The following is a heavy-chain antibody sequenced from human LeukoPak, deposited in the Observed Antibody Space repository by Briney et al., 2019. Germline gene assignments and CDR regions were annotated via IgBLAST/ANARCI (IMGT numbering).Heavy chain of an antibody. CDR2: ISAYSGNT. V-gene: IGHV1-18*01. Sequence: ASVKVSCKASGYTFTSYGISWVRQAPGQGLEWMRWISAYSGNTNYAQKLQGRVTMTTDTSTSTAYMELRSLRSDDTAVYYCARDDASWNWNQIYYFDYWGQGTLVTVSS. D-gene: IGHD1-1*01. CDR3: ARDDASWNWNQIYYFDY. J-gene: IGHJ4*02. CDR1: GYTFTSYG.